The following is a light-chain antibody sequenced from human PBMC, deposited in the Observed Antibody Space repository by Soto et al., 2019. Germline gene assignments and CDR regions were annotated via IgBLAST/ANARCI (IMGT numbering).Light chain of an antibody. Sequence: IQMTQSPSSLSASVGDRVTITCRASQSIISYLNWYQQKPGKAPKLLIYAASSLQSGVPSRFSGSGSGTDFTLTISSLQPEDFATYYCIQDYNYPLTFGGGTKVDIK. CDR1: QSIISY. CDR3: IQDYNYPLT. J-gene: IGKJ4*01. V-gene: IGKV1-6*01. CDR2: AAS.